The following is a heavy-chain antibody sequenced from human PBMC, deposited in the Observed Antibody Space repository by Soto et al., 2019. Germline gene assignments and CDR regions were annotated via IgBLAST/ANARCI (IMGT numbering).Heavy chain of an antibody. CDR3: AREGMEREQLVRSYFDY. D-gene: IGHD6-6*01. J-gene: IGHJ4*02. Sequence: GGSLRLSCAASGFTFSSYWMSWVRQAPGKGLEWVANIKQDGSEKYYVDSVKGRFTISRDNAKNSLYLQMNSLRAEDTAVYYCAREGMEREQLVRSYFDYWGQGTLVTVSS. CDR1: GFTFSSYW. CDR2: IKQDGSEK. V-gene: IGHV3-7*01.